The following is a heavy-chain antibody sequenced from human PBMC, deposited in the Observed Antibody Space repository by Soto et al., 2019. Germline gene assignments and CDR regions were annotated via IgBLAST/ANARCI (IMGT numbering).Heavy chain of an antibody. V-gene: IGHV4-31*02. D-gene: IGHD2-21*02. Sequence: WTWIRQRPGKGLEWVGDIYYRGNTFYNPSLKSRLTISLDTSKNQFSLKLTSVTAADTAVYSCARDTAMTGADLYDYWGQGTLVTFSS. CDR3: ARDTAMTGADLYDY. J-gene: IGHJ4*02. CDR2: IYYRGNT.